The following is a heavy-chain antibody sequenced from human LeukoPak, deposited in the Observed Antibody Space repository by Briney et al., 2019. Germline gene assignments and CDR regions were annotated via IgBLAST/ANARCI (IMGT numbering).Heavy chain of an antibody. CDR2: INPTTAGT. CDR3: ARGEEWLSPPFDY. CDR1: GYTFTGYY. Sequence: ASVKVSCKASGYTFTGYYMHWVRQAPGQGLEWMAWINPTTAGTNYAQKFQGRVTMTRDTSINTAYLELSRLRSDDTAVYYCARGEEWLSPPFDYWGQGTLVTVSS. J-gene: IGHJ4*02. V-gene: IGHV1-2*02. D-gene: IGHD6-19*01.